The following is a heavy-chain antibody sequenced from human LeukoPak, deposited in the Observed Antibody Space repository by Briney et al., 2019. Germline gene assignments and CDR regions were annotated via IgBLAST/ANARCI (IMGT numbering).Heavy chain of an antibody. CDR1: GYSFSTYW. Sequence: GESLKISCKASGYSFSTYWIGGVRQMPGKGLEWMGIIYPDDSDTRSSPSFRGQVTISADKSITTAYLQWSSLKASDTAMYYCARLGAAGYDFDYWGQGTLVTVSS. V-gene: IGHV5-51*01. CDR2: IYPDDSDT. J-gene: IGHJ4*02. D-gene: IGHD6-13*01. CDR3: ARLGAAGYDFDY.